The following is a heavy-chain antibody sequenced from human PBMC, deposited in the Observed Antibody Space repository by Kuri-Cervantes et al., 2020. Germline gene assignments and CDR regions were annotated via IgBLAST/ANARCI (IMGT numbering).Heavy chain of an antibody. V-gene: IGHV3-30*03. J-gene: IGHJ4*02. CDR2: ISCDGSNE. CDR3: ARGGNRYANY. Sequence: GESLKISCAASGFTFSSCAMHWARQAPGKGLEWVAIISCDGSNESHADSVKGRFTISRDNSKNSLYLQMNSLRAEDTALYYCARGGNRYANYWGQGTLVTVSS. CDR1: GFTFSSCA. D-gene: IGHD5-18*01.